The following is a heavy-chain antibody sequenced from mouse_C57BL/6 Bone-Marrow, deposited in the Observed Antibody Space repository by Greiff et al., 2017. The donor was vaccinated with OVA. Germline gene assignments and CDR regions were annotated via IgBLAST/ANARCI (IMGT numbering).Heavy chain of an antibody. J-gene: IGHJ4*01. V-gene: IGHV1-22*01. CDR3: AMSYYGSSTDAMDY. D-gene: IGHD1-1*01. CDR1: GYTFTDYN. Sequence: EVQGVESGPELVKPGASVKMSCKASGYTFTDYNMHWVKQSHGQSLEWIGYINPNNGGTSYNQKFKGKATLTVNKSSSTAYMELRSLTSEDSAVYYCAMSYYGSSTDAMDYWGQGTTVTVSS. CDR2: INPNNGGT.